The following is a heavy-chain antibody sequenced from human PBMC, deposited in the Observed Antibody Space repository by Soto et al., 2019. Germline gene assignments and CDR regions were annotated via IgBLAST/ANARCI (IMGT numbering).Heavy chain of an antibody. V-gene: IGHV1-69*13. CDR1: GGTFISYA. D-gene: IGHD1-1*01. J-gene: IGHJ6*02. CDR3: ARDRNGNYYYGMDV. Sequence: ASVKVSCKASGGTFISYAISWVRQAPGQGLEWMGGIIPIFGTANYAQKFQGRVTITADESTSTAYMELSSLRSEDTAVYYCARDRNGNYYYGMDVWGQGTTVTVSS. CDR2: IIPIFGTA.